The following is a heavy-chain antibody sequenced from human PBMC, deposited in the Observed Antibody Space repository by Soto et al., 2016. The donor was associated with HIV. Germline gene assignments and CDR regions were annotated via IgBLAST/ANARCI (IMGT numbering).Heavy chain of an antibody. D-gene: IGHD2-8*02. Sequence: QVQLVQSGAEVKKPGASVKVSCKASGYTFTSYYMHWVRQAPGQGLEWMGIINPSGLNTTYAQKFQGRVTMTRDTSRNTVYMELSSLIFEDTAVYYCASGGVGGFDYWGQGTLVAVSS. CDR3: ASGGVGGFDY. CDR2: INPSGLNT. CDR1: GYTFTSYY. V-gene: IGHV1-46*01. J-gene: IGHJ4*02.